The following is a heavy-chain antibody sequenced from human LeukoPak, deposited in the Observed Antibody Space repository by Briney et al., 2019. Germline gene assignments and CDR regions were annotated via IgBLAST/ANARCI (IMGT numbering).Heavy chain of an antibody. Sequence: PGGSLRLSCAASGFTVSSNYMSWVRQAPGKGLEWVSTITASGASTYYADSVKGRFTISRDNSKNTLNLQMNSLRAEDTAIYYCAKVYTTSGTGDFFNYWGQGTLVTVSS. CDR1: GFTVSSNY. D-gene: IGHD6-13*01. CDR3: AKVYTTSGTGDFFNY. J-gene: IGHJ4*02. V-gene: IGHV3-23*01. CDR2: ITASGAST.